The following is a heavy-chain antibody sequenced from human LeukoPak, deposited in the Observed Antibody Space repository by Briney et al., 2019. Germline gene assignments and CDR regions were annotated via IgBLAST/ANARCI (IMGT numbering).Heavy chain of an antibody. CDR3: ARVHYDSSGTHRHPVDY. CDR2: IIPIFGIA. CDR1: GGTFSSYA. Sequence: SVKVSCKASGGTFSSYAISWVRQAPGQGLEWMGRIIPIFGIANYAQKFQGRVTITADKSTSTAYTELSSLRSEDTAVYYCARVHYDSSGTHRHPVDYWGQGTLVTVSS. D-gene: IGHD3-22*01. V-gene: IGHV1-69*04. J-gene: IGHJ4*02.